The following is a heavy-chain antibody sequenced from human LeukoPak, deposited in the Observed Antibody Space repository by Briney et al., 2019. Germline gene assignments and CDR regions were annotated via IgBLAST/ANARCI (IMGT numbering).Heavy chain of an antibody. V-gene: IGHV4-59*01. J-gene: IGHJ4*02. CDR2: IYYSGST. D-gene: IGHD1-14*01. CDR3: ARGPPNQWVFDY. CDR1: GGSISSYY. Sequence: SETLSLTCTVSGGSISSYYWSWIRQPPGKGLEWIGYIYYSGSTNYNPSLKSRVTISVDTSKNQFSLKLGSVTAADTAVYYCARGPPNQWVFDYWGQGTLVTVSS.